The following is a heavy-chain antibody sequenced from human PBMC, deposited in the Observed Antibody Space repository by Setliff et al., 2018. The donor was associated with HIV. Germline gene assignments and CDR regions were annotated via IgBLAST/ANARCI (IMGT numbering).Heavy chain of an antibody. CDR1: GYTFTKYG. CDR3: AREGVNFWTPPGWFDP. V-gene: IGHV1-8*01. CDR2: ISANNGNT. D-gene: IGHD3-3*01. Sequence: ASVKVSCKTSGYTFTKYGITWVRQAPGQGLEWMGWISANNGNTGYAQKFQGRVTMTRNTSISTAYMELSSLSSVTAADTAVYYCAREGVNFWTPPGWFDPWGQGTLVTVSS. J-gene: IGHJ5*02.